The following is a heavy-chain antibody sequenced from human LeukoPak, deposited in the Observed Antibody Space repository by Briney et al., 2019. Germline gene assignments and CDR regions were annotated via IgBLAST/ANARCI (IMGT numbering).Heavy chain of an antibody. Sequence: WETLSLTCTVSGGFINSCYWSWIRQSRGKGVEWLGNIYYRGNTNYNPSRQGRLTISVDTSKRQVSLGLTPVTAADTAIYYCARVEGVVRGLSSPATRSRVYFDHWGQGTLVTVSS. CDR1: GGFINSCY. V-gene: IGHV4-59*13. D-gene: IGHD3-10*01. CDR2: IYYRGNT. CDR3: ARVEGVVRGLSSPATRSRVYFDH. J-gene: IGHJ4*02.